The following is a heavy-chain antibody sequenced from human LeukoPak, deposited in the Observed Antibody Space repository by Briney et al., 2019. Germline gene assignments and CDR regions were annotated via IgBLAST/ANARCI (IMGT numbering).Heavy chain of an antibody. Sequence: ASVKVSCKASGGTFSSYAISWVRQAPGQGLEWMGGIIPLFGTANYAQKFQGRVTITADESTSTVYMELSSLRSEDTAVYYCARAAYYYDSSGYYRFDYWGQGTLVTVSS. V-gene: IGHV1-69*13. CDR3: ARAAYYYDSSGYYRFDY. CDR1: GGTFSSYA. CDR2: IIPLFGTA. D-gene: IGHD3-22*01. J-gene: IGHJ4*02.